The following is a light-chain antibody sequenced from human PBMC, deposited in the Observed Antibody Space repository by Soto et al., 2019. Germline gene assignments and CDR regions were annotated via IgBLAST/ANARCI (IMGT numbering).Light chain of an antibody. Sequence: EIVMTQSPATLSVSPGERATLSCRASQTISNKLVWYQRRPGQAPRLLIYDASTRATGIPDRFSGSGSGTEFTLTISSLQSEDFAIYYCQQYNNWPWTFGQGTKV. CDR1: QTISNK. J-gene: IGKJ1*01. CDR2: DAS. CDR3: QQYNNWPWT. V-gene: IGKV3-15*01.